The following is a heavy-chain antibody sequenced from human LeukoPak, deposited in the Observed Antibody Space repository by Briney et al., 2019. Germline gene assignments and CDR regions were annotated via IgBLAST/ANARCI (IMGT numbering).Heavy chain of an antibody. CDR3: AKPQYYYGSGSSLDY. CDR2: ISGSGGST. CDR1: GFTFSSYG. J-gene: IGHJ4*02. D-gene: IGHD3-10*01. Sequence: PGGSLRLSCAASGFTFSSYGMSWVRQAPGKGLEWVSAISGSGGSTYYADSVKGRFTISRDNSKNTLYLQMNSLIPEDTAVYYCAKPQYYYGSGSSLDYWGQGTLVTVS. V-gene: IGHV3-23*01.